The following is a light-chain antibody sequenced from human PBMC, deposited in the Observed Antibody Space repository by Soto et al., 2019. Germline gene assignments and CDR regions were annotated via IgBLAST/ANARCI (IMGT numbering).Light chain of an antibody. CDR2: AAS. CDR1: QSISNH. Sequence: DIQVTQTPSSLSASVEDRVIITCRASQSISNHLNWYQQKPGKAPKLLIFAASSLQSGVPSRFSGSRSGPDFTLTISSLQPEDFATYYCQQSYSSPPTFAQRAKVDIK. V-gene: IGKV1-39*01. J-gene: IGKJ1*01. CDR3: QQSYSSPPT.